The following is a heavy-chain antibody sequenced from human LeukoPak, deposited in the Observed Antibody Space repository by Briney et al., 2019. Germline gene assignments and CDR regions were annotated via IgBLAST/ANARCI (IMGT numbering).Heavy chain of an antibody. J-gene: IGHJ3*02. CDR2: IYYSGST. D-gene: IGHD3-22*01. V-gene: IGHV4-39*07. Sequence: SETLSLTCTVSGGSISSSSYYWGWIRQPPGKGLEWIGSIYYSGSTYYNPSLKSRVTISVDTSKNQFSLKLSSVTAADTAVYYCARDRVRRNYYDSSGDAFDIWGQGTMVTVSS. CDR3: ARDRVRRNYYDSSGDAFDI. CDR1: GGSISSSSYY.